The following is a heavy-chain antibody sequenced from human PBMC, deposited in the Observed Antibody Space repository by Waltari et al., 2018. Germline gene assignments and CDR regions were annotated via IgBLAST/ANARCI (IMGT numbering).Heavy chain of an antibody. Sequence: QVQLVQSGAEVQKTGASVKISCKTSGYTFTNYYVHWVRQAPGQGLEWMAYINPSSGGTYYAQKFQGRVTLTRDTSTSTAYLQLSKLIVEDSAVYYCATAPDAFQIMNWVQGTLLTVSS. V-gene: IGHV1-2*02. D-gene: IGHD2-2*01. J-gene: IGHJ4*02. CDR1: GYTFTNYY. CDR3: ATAPDAFQIMN. CDR2: INPSSGGT.